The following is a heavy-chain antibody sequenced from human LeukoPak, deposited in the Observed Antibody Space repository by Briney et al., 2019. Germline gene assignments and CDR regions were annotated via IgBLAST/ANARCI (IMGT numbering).Heavy chain of an antibody. CDR3: ARIQAYYFDY. Sequence: PSETLSLTCTVSGGSISSGGYYWSWIRQHPGKGLEWIGYIYYSGSTNYNPSLKSRVTISVDTSKNQFSLKLSSVTAADTAVYYCARIQAYYFDYWGQGTLVTVSS. D-gene: IGHD5-18*01. CDR2: IYYSGST. J-gene: IGHJ4*02. CDR1: GGSISSGGYY. V-gene: IGHV4-61*08.